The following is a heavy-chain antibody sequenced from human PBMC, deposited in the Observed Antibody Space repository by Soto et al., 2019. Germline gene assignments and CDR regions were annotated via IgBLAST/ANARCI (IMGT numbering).Heavy chain of an antibody. D-gene: IGHD2-21*01. CDR2: ISGSGSSST. CDR3: AKDPIVGPDHYFNH. Sequence: GGSLRLSCAASGFTFSTYAMSWVRQAPGKGLEWVSAISGSGSSSTYYADSVKGRFTISRDNSKNTLYLQMNSLRAEDTAVYYCAKDPIVGPDHYFNHWGQGTLVTVSS. CDR1: GFTFSTYA. J-gene: IGHJ1*01. V-gene: IGHV3-23*01.